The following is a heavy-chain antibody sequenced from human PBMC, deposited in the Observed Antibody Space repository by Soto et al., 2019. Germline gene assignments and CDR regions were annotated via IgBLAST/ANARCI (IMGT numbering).Heavy chain of an antibody. CDR3: SRRSSGWYFDY. V-gene: IGHV3-23*01. Sequence: EVQLLESGGGLVQPGGSLRLSCAASGLTFSSYAMSWVRQAPGKGLEWVSVISGSGGSTYYADSVKGRFPISRDNSKNTLYLQRNSRTAEDTAVYYCSRRSSGWYFDYWGQGTLVTVSS. CDR2: ISGSGGST. J-gene: IGHJ4*02. D-gene: IGHD6-19*01. CDR1: GLTFSSYA.